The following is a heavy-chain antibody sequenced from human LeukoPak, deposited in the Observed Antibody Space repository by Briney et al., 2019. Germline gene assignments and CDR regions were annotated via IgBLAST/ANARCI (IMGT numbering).Heavy chain of an antibody. CDR2: ISSSSSYI. CDR3: ARDSYYYDSSGGD. CDR1: GFTMSNNA. V-gene: IGHV3-21*01. J-gene: IGHJ4*02. D-gene: IGHD3-22*01. Sequence: GGSLRLSCAASGFTMSNNAMSWVRQAPGKGLEWVSSISSSSSYIYYADSVKGRFTISRDNAKNSLYLQMNSLRAEDTAVYYCARDSYYYDSSGGDWGQGTLVTVSS.